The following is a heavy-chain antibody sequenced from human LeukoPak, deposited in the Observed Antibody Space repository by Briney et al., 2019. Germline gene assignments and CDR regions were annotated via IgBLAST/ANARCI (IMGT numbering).Heavy chain of an antibody. CDR2: INHSGST. J-gene: IGHJ4*02. CDR1: GGSFSGYY. CDR3: ARALVATKPFDY. Sequence: PSEALSLTCAVYGGSFSGYYWSWIRQPPGKGLEWIGEINHSGSTNYNPSLKSRVTISVDTSKNQFSLKMSSLTAADTAVYYCARALVATKPFDYWGQGTLVTVSS. D-gene: IGHD5-12*01. V-gene: IGHV4-34*01.